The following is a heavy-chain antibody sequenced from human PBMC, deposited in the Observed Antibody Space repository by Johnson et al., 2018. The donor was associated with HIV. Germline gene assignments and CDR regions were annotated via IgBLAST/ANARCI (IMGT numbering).Heavy chain of an antibody. Sequence: VQLVESGGGVVQPGRSLRLSCAASGFTFSNYAMSWVRQAAGKGLEWVSAISGSGGSTYYADSVKGRFTISRDNSKNTLYMQMNSLKTEDTAVYYCTTAPSQYYYGSGSYYNEYAFDIWGQGTMVTVSS. CDR3: TTAPSQYYYGSGSYYNEYAFDI. D-gene: IGHD3-10*01. CDR1: GFTFSNYA. V-gene: IGHV3-23*04. CDR2: ISGSGGST. J-gene: IGHJ3*02.